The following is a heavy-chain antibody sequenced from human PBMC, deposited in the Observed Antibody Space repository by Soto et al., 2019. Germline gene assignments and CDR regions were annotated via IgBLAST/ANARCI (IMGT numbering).Heavy chain of an antibody. D-gene: IGHD2-8*02. CDR3: AATGGPYFGLDI. V-gene: IGHV1-18*01. J-gene: IGHJ6*02. Sequence: QAQLLQSGGEVKKPGASVKVSCNSSDHTFTYYGINWVRRAPGQGLEWMGWISGYTGNTKYAQKFQDRVTMSADTTPRTSYMEMRSLTSDDTAVYFCAATGGPYFGLDILGQGTPVTVSS. CDR1: DHTFTYYG. CDR2: ISGYTGNT.